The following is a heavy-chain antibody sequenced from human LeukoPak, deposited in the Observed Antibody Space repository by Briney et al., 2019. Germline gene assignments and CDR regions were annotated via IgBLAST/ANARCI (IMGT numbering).Heavy chain of an antibody. CDR2: IYYSGST. CDR3: AGDSYFFDSSCYPYYYYYLDV. V-gene: IGHV4-59*01. D-gene: IGHD3-22*01. J-gene: IGHJ6*03. Sequence: SETLSLTCTVSGGSISSYYWSWIRQPPGKGLEWIGYIYYSGSTNYNPPLKSRVTISVDTSKNQFSLKLSSVTAADPAVFYCAGDSYFFDSSCYPYYYYYLDVWGKGTTVTVSS. CDR1: GGSISSYY.